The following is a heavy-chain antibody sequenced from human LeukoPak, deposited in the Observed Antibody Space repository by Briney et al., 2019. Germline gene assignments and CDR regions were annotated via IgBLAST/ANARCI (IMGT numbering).Heavy chain of an antibody. CDR2: ISYDGSNK. V-gene: IGHV3-30*18. CDR3: AKDRPLAGDY. CDR1: GFTFSSYG. D-gene: IGHD6-6*01. Sequence: PGRSLRLSCAASGFTFSSYGMHWVRQAPGKGLEWVAVISYDGSNKYYADSVKGRFTISRDNSKNTLYLQMNSLRAEDTAVYYCAKDRPLAGDYWGQGTLVTVS. J-gene: IGHJ4*02.